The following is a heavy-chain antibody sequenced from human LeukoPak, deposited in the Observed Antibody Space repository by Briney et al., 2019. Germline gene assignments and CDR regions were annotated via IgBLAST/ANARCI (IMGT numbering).Heavy chain of an antibody. J-gene: IGHJ4*02. CDR2: ISSSSSYI. CDR3: AGGREPPGIQLWLGNSPMATFDY. D-gene: IGHD5-18*01. CDR1: GFTFSSYS. Sequence: GGSLRLSCAASGFTFSSYSMNWVRQAPGKGLEWVSSISSSSSYIYYADSVKGRFTISRDNAKNSLYLQMNSLRAEDTAVYYCAGGREPPGIQLWLGNSPMATFDYWGQGTLVTVSS. V-gene: IGHV3-21*01.